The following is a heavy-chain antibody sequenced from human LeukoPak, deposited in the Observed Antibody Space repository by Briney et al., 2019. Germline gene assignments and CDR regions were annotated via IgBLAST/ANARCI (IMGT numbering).Heavy chain of an antibody. V-gene: IGHV3-15*01. CDR1: GFTFSNAW. CDR3: TTDYYDYVWGSYRPDY. J-gene: IGHJ4*02. D-gene: IGHD3-16*02. Sequence: PGGSLRLSCAASGFTFSNAWMSWVRQAPGQGLEWVARIKTKTDGETTEYAAPVKGRFTISRDDSKNTLYLQMNSLKTEDTAVYYCTTDYYDYVWGSYRPDYWGQGTLVTVSS. CDR2: IKTKTDGETT.